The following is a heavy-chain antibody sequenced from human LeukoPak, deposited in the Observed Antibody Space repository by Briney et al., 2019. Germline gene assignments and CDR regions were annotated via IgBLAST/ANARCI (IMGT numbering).Heavy chain of an antibody. CDR2: ITSSGAYI. CDR3: AKGHSSGWYTLWAFDI. CDR1: GFTFNYYN. D-gene: IGHD6-19*01. V-gene: IGHV3-21*01. J-gene: IGHJ3*02. Sequence: GGSLRLSCAASGFTFNYYNMNWVRQAPGKALEWVSSITSSGAYIFYADSVRGRFTISRDNAKDSLYLQMNSLRAEDTAVYYCAKGHSSGWYTLWAFDIWGQGTMVTVSS.